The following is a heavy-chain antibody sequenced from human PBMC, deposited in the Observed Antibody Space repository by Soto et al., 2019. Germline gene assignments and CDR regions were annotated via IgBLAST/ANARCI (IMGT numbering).Heavy chain of an antibody. J-gene: IGHJ6*02. CDR1: GGTFSSYA. D-gene: IGHD1-26*01. CDR2: IIPIFGTA. Sequence: ASVKVSCKASGGTFSSYAISWVRQAPGQGLEWMGGIIPIFGTANYAQKFQGRVTITADESTSTAYMELSSLRSEETAVYYCARAGVGAHFRVVGVLLLTGMDVWGQGTTVTVSS. V-gene: IGHV1-69*13. CDR3: ARAGVGAHFRVVGVLLLTGMDV.